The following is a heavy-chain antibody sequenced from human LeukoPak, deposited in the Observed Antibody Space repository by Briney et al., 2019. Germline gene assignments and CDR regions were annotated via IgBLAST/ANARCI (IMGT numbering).Heavy chain of an antibody. Sequence: GGSLRLSCEASGFSVTNNYMSWFRLAPGKGLEWVSVLYTGGIRYYAGFVRGRFTISRDDSKNTLYLQMNNLRAEDTAIYYCTKMFTKDNWYGGPDYWGQGTLVTVSS. CDR1: GFSVTNNY. D-gene: IGHD2-8*01. J-gene: IGHJ4*02. V-gene: IGHV3-53*01. CDR3: TKMFTKDNWYGGPDY. CDR2: LYTGGIR.